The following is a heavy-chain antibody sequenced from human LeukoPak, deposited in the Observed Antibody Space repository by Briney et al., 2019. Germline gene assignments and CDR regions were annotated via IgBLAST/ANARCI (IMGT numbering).Heavy chain of an antibody. CDR1: GYTFTSYG. CDR2: IIPIFGTA. V-gene: IGHV1-69*13. J-gene: IGHJ4*02. Sequence: SVKVSCKASGYTFTSYGISWVRQAPGQGLEWTGGIIPIFGTANYAQKFQGRVTITADESTSTAYMELSSLRSEDTAVYYCASTRGYSYDHTGYCGGDCYYYFDYWGQGTLVTVSS. D-gene: IGHD2-21*01. CDR3: ASTRGYSYDHTGYCGGDCYYYFDY.